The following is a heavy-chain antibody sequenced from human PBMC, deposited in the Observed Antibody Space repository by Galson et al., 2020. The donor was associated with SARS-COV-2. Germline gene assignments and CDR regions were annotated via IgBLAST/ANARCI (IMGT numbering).Heavy chain of an antibody. CDR2: FDPEDGET. CDR3: ATDFAIVGGTPPFN. J-gene: IGHJ4*02. D-gene: IGHD1-26*01. CDR1: GYTLTELS. Sequence: GESLKISCKVSGYTLTELSMHWVRQAPGKGLEWLGGFDPEDGETIYAQKFQGRVTMTEDTSTDTAYMELSSLRSEDTAVYYCATDFAIVGGTPPFNWGQGTLVTVSS. V-gene: IGHV1-24*01.